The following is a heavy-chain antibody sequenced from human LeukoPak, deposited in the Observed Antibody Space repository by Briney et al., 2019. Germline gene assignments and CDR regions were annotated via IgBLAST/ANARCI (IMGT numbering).Heavy chain of an antibody. CDR3: ARAVLEPLEWLSGPASAYNWFDP. J-gene: IGHJ5*02. D-gene: IGHD3-3*01. V-gene: IGHV1-18*01. CDR1: GYTFTSYG. Sequence: GASVKVSCKASGYTFTSYGISWVRQAPGQGLEWMGWISAYNGNTNYAQKLQGRVTMTTDTSTSTAYMELRSLRSDDTAVYYCARAVLEPLEWLSGPASAYNWFDPWGQGTLVTVSS. CDR2: ISAYNGNT.